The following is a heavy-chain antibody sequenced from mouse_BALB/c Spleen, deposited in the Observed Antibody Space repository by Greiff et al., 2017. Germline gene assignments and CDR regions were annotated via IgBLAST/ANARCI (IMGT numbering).Heavy chain of an antibody. D-gene: IGHD1-1*01. Sequence: EVQLVESGGGLVQPGGSRKLSCAASGFTFSSFGMHWVRQAPEKGLEWVAYISSGSSTIYYADTVKGRFTISRDNPKNTLFLQMTSLRSEDTAMYYCARRGDGSSWFAYWGQGTLVTVSA. J-gene: IGHJ3*01. CDR3: ARRGDGSSWFAY. CDR2: ISSGSSTI. V-gene: IGHV5-17*02. CDR1: GFTFSSFG.